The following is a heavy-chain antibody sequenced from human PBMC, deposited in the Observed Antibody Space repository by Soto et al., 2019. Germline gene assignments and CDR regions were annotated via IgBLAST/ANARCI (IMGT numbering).Heavy chain of an antibody. CDR1: GFTFSSYA. V-gene: IGHV3-23*01. CDR2: ISGSGGST. J-gene: IGHJ6*02. D-gene: IGHD3-22*01. CDR3: AKGSEAPTYYYDSSGYYARTDG. Sequence: GGSLRLSCAASGFTFSSYAMSWVRQAPGKGLEWVSAISGSGGSTYYADSVKGRFTISRDNSKNTLYLQMNSLRAEDTAVYYCAKGSEAPTYYYDSSGYYARTDGWGQGTTVTISS.